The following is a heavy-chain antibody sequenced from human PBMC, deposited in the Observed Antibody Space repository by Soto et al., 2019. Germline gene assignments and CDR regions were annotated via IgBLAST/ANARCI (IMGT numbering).Heavy chain of an antibody. CDR2: IYTIGST. CDR1: NGSVSGYY. V-gene: IGHV4-4*07. Sequence: SETLSLTCTVSNGSVSGYYWSWIRQPAGKGLEWIGRIYTIGSTSYNPSLKGRVSMSVDTSKNQFSLKVKSVTAADTAVYYCARDPAGYYYFDYWGQGALVTVSS. J-gene: IGHJ4*02. CDR3: ARDPAGYYYFDY. D-gene: IGHD2-15*01.